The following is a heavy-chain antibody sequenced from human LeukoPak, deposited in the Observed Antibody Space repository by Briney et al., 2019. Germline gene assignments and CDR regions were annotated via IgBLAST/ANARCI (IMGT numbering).Heavy chain of an antibody. D-gene: IGHD3-10*01. V-gene: IGHV3-48*01. CDR1: GFNFDEYA. Sequence: GGSLRLSCVASGFNFDEYAMNWVRQAPGKGLEWISCIYRDSSVKHYADSVRGRFTVSRDNAKNSVYLQMNSLRAEDTAVYFCARYGSGSNYRDPFDSWGQGTLVTVSS. J-gene: IGHJ4*02. CDR3: ARYGSGSNYRDPFDS. CDR2: IYRDSSVK.